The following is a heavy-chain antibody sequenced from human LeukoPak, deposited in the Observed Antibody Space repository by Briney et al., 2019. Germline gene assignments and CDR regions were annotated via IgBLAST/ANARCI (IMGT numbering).Heavy chain of an antibody. J-gene: IGHJ4*02. CDR2: IYSGDST. Sequence: PGGSLRLSCAASGFTVSSNYMIWVRQAPGKGLEWVSVIYSGDSTYYADSVKGRFTISRDNSKNTLYLQMNSLRAEDTAVYYCARDTYGSGSYYNAPLDYWGQGTLVTVSS. CDR1: GFTVSSNY. V-gene: IGHV3-53*01. CDR3: ARDTYGSGSYYNAPLDY. D-gene: IGHD3-10*01.